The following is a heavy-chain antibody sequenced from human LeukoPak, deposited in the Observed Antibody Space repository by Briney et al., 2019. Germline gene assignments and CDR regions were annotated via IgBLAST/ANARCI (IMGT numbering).Heavy chain of an antibody. Sequence: GASVKVSCKASGYTFTGYYMHWVRQAPGQGLEWMGWINPNSGGTNYAQKFQGRVTMTRDTSISTAYMELSSLRSEDTAVYYCARIVVVPGRVGWYFDLWGRGTLVTVSS. J-gene: IGHJ2*01. CDR1: GYTFTGYY. CDR2: INPNSGGT. CDR3: ARIVVVPGRVGWYFDL. D-gene: IGHD2-2*01. V-gene: IGHV1-2*02.